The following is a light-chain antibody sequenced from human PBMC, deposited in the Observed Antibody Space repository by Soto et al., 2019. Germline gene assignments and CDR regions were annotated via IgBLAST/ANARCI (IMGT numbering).Light chain of an antibody. CDR3: RRYIIAPFT. J-gene: IGKJ3*01. CDR1: QGISNY. V-gene: IGKV1-27*01. CDR2: AAS. Sequence: DIQMTQSPSSLSASVGDRVTITCRATQGISNYLAWYQQKPGKVPKLLIYAASTLQSGVPSRFSGSGSGTDFTLTISSLQHEDVTTYYCRRYIIAPFTFGPGTNVDIK.